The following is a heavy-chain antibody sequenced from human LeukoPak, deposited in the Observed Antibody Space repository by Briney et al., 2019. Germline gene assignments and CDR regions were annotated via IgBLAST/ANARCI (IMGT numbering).Heavy chain of an antibody. J-gene: IGHJ4*02. Sequence: PGGSLRLSCAASGFTFANYAMHWVRQAPGKGLEWVAVISYDETNKYYEDSVKGRFTISRDNAKNSLYLQMNSLRAEDTAVYYCARGLYSSSWSQADYWGQGTLVTVSS. V-gene: IGHV3-30*04. CDR2: ISYDETNK. CDR3: ARGLYSSSWSQADY. D-gene: IGHD6-13*01. CDR1: GFTFANYA.